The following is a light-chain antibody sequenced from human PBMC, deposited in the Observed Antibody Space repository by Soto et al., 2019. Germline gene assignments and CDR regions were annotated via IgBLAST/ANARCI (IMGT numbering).Light chain of an antibody. CDR3: QHYGTSLT. V-gene: IGKV3-15*01. CDR1: QAINNN. Sequence: VLTQAPDTLSVSPGERATLSCRASQAINNNVAWYQLKDGQVPRLLIYGASTRAADVPARFSGGGSGTNFTLTISRLQPEDFAVYYCQHYGTSLTFGGGTKVDIK. CDR2: GAS. J-gene: IGKJ4*01.